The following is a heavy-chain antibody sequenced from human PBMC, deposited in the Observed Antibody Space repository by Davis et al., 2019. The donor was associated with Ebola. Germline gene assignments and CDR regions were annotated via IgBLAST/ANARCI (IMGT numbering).Heavy chain of an antibody. Sequence: MPSETLSLTCAVSGGSISSGGYSWSWIRQPPGKRLEWNGFVYSSGSTYYNPSLESRLTMSVDTSKNQFSLKLRSVTAADTAVYYCARQRRDGYSDFDYWGLGTLVTVSS. CDR1: GGSISSGGYS. D-gene: IGHD5-24*01. V-gene: IGHV4-30-4*07. CDR3: ARQRRDGYSDFDY. J-gene: IGHJ4*02. CDR2: VYSSGST.